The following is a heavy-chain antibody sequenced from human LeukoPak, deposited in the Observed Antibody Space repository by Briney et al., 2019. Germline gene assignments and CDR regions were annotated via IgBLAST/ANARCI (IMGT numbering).Heavy chain of an antibody. J-gene: IGHJ4*02. CDR3: ANGSDSSGYYYATDY. Sequence: PGGSLRLTCAASGFTFSSYAMSWVRQAPGKGLEWISSNSNSGGSTYYADPVNGRFTISRDNSKNTLYLQMNSLRAEDTAIYYCANGSDSSGYYYATDYWGQGTLVTVSS. V-gene: IGHV3-23*01. D-gene: IGHD3-22*01. CDR1: GFTFSSYA. CDR2: NSNSGGST.